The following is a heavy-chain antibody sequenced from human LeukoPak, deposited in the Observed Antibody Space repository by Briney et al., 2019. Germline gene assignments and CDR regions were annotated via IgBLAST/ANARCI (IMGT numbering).Heavy chain of an antibody. J-gene: IGHJ4*02. CDR3: ARDYSASGSFDY. V-gene: IGHV3-7*04. Sequence: PGRSLRLSCAASGFTFSSYWMNWVRQAPGKGLEWVANIKQDGSVEYYVDSVKGRFTISRDNTKSSLYLQMNSLRADDTAVYYCARDYSASGSFDYWGQGTLVTVSS. CDR1: GFTFSSYW. CDR2: IKQDGSVE. D-gene: IGHD3-10*01.